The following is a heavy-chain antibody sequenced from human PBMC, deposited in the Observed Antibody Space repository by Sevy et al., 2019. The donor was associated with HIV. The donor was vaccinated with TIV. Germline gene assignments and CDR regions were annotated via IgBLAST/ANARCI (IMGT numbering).Heavy chain of an antibody. D-gene: IGHD3-10*01. CDR2: ISSSSSYI. Sequence: GGSLRLSCAASGFTFSSYSMNWVRQAPGKGLEWVSSISSSSSYIYYADSVKGRFTIARDNAKNSRYLQMNSLRAEDTAVYYCARDVDRITMVRGVITGGMDVWGQGTTVTVSS. V-gene: IGHV3-21*01. CDR1: GFTFSSYS. J-gene: IGHJ6*02. CDR3: ARDVDRITMVRGVITGGMDV.